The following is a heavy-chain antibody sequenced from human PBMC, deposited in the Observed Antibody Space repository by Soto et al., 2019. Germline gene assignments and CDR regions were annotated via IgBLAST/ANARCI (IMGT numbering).Heavy chain of an antibody. Sequence: QVHLVESGGGVVQPGRSLRLSCAASGFRFSSYGMQWVRQAPGKGLEWVAVIWNDGNNKYYADSVMGRFIISRDNSQNTLYLQMNSLRVEDTAVYYCVREEYNAGKIGWFDPWGQGTLVTVSS. CDR2: IWNDGNNK. V-gene: IGHV3-33*01. D-gene: IGHD6-6*01. J-gene: IGHJ5*02. CDR1: GFRFSSYG. CDR3: VREEYNAGKIGWFDP.